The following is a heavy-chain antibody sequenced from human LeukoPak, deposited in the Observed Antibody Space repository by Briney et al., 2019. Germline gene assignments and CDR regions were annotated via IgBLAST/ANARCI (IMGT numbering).Heavy chain of an antibody. CDR1: GVSISSSNSY. Sequence: SETLSLTCTVSGVSISSSNSYWGWIRQPPGKGLEWIGNIYYSGSTYYNPSLKSRVTISVDTSKNQFSLKLSSVTAADTAVYYCASGVVVITTRPFDYWGQGTLVTVSS. J-gene: IGHJ4*02. V-gene: IGHV4-39*01. CDR3: ASGVVVITTRPFDY. D-gene: IGHD3-22*01. CDR2: IYYSGST.